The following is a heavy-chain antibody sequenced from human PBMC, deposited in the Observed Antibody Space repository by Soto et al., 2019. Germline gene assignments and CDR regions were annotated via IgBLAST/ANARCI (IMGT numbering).Heavy chain of an antibody. D-gene: IGHD3-10*01. Sequence: GGSLRLSCAASGFTFSSYGMHWVRQAPGKGLEWVANINQDATRQSYVDSVEGQFSISRDNAKNSLYLQMNSLRVEDTAVYYCAKVGLFDGNKPITFEFWGQGTLVTVS. V-gene: IGHV3-7*03. CDR2: INQDATRQ. CDR1: GFTFSSYG. J-gene: IGHJ4*02. CDR3: AKVGLFDGNKPITFEF.